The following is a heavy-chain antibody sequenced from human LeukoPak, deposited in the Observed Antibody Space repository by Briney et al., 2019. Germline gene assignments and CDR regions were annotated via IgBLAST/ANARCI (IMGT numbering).Heavy chain of an antibody. Sequence: ASVKVSCKAPGYTVTNYYMHWVRQAPGQGLEWMGMINPSTNGWIYAQKFQGRVTVTSDTSTSTVYMELSSLRSEDTAVYYCARSGMWFSTNDWGQGTLITVSS. CDR2: INPSTNGW. CDR1: GYTVTNYY. J-gene: IGHJ4*02. V-gene: IGHV1-46*01. CDR3: ARSGMWFSTND. D-gene: IGHD2-21*01.